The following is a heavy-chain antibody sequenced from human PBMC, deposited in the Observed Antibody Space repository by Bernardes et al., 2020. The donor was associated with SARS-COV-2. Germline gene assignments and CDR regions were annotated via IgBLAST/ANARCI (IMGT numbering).Heavy chain of an antibody. CDR1: GDSLSNYY. V-gene: IGHV4-59*08. Sequence: SETLSLTCTVSGDSLSNYYWKWIRQSPGKGLQWIGYISDSGTTNYNPKLKSRVTISVDTSKNQFSLRLSSVTAADTAVYYCARLGTGNYYYYGLDVWGQGTTVTVFS. J-gene: IGHJ6*02. CDR3: ARLGTGNYYYYGLDV. D-gene: IGHD3-9*01. CDR2: ISDSGTT.